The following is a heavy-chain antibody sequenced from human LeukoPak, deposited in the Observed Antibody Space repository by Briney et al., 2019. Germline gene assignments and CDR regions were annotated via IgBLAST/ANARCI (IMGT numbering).Heavy chain of an antibody. CDR2: IWYDGSNK. CDR3: AKGYYGGNSSGFRNGMDV. V-gene: IGHV3-33*03. J-gene: IGHJ6*02. CDR1: GFTFSSYG. Sequence: PGGSLRLSCAASGFTFSSYGMHWVRQAPGKGLEWVAVIWYDGSNKYYADSVKGRFTISRDNAKNSLYLQMNSLRAEDTALYYCAKGYYGGNSSGFRNGMDVWGQGTTVTVSS. D-gene: IGHD4-23*01.